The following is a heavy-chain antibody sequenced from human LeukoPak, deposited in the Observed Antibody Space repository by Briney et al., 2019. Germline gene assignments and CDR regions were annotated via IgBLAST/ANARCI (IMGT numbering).Heavy chain of an antibody. CDR1: GYTFTSYG. CDR3: ARDPEYYGSGTAIDAFDI. V-gene: IGHV1-18*01. Sequence: ASVKVSCKASGYTFTSYGISWVRQAPGQGLEWIGWISAYNGNTNYAQKLQGRVTMTTDTSTSTAYMELRSLRSDDTAVYYCARDPEYYGSGTAIDAFDIWGQGTMVTVSS. CDR2: ISAYNGNT. D-gene: IGHD3-10*01. J-gene: IGHJ3*02.